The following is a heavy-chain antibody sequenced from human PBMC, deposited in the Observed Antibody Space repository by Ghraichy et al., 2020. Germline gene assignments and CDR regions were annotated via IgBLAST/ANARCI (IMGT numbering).Heavy chain of an antibody. CDR3: AREGIAVAGGDFDY. Sequence: GGSLRLSCAASGFTFSSYSMNWVRQAPGKGLEWVSSISSSSSYIYYADSVKGRFTISRDNAKNSLYLQMNSLRAEDTAVYYCAREGIAVAGGDFDYWGQGTLVTVSS. CDR2: ISSSSSYI. D-gene: IGHD6-19*01. CDR1: GFTFSSYS. V-gene: IGHV3-21*01. J-gene: IGHJ4*02.